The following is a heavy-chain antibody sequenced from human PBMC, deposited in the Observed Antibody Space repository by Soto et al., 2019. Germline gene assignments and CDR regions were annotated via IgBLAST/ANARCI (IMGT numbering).Heavy chain of an antibody. J-gene: IGHJ6*02. V-gene: IGHV4-4*02. CDR2: IYHSGST. CDR1: GVSISSSNW. Sequence: SETLSLTCAVSGVSISSSNWWSWVRQPPGKGLEWIGEIYHSGSTNYNPSLKSRVTISVDKSKNQFSLKLSSVTAADTAVYYCAREGVAAAWDYYYYYGMDVWGQGTTVTVSS. CDR3: AREGVAAAWDYYYYYGMDV. D-gene: IGHD6-13*01.